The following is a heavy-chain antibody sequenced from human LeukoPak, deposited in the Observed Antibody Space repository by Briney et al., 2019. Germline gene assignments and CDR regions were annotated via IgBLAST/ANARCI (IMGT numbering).Heavy chain of an antibody. J-gene: IGHJ4*02. V-gene: IGHV3-30*02. CDR2: IRYDGSNK. CDR1: GFTFSSYG. Sequence: PGGSLRLSCAASGFTFSSYGMHWVRQAPGKGLEWVAFIRYDGSNKYYADSVKGRFTISRDNSKNTLYLQMNSLRAEDTAVYYCARSIAVAGTPFDYWGLGTLVTVSS. D-gene: IGHD6-19*01. CDR3: ARSIAVAGTPFDY.